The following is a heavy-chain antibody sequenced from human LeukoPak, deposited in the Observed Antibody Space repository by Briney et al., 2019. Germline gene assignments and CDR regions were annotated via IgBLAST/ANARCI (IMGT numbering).Heavy chain of an antibody. Sequence: PGGSPRLSCAASGFTFSSYSMNWVRQAPGKGLEWVSSISSSSSYIYYADSVKGRFTISRDNAKNSLYLQMNSLRAEDTAVYYCARDGLRMVRGVAYYYYGMDVWGQGTTVTVSS. CDR1: GFTFSSYS. CDR2: ISSSSSYI. V-gene: IGHV3-21*01. J-gene: IGHJ6*02. CDR3: ARDGLRMVRGVAYYYYGMDV. D-gene: IGHD3-10*01.